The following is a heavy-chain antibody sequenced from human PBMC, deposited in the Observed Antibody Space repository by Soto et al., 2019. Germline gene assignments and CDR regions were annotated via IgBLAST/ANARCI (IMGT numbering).Heavy chain of an antibody. V-gene: IGHV5-51*01. CDR1: GYSFTSYW. CDR3: ARYSYYDLLTGYYSGMDV. J-gene: IGHJ6*02. Sequence: GESLKISCKGSGYSFTSYWIGWVRQIPGKGLKWMGIIYPGDSDTRYSPSFQGQVTISADKSISTAYLQWSSLKASDTAMYYCARYSYYDLLTGYYSGMDVCGQGTTVTVSS. CDR2: IYPGDSDT. D-gene: IGHD3-9*01.